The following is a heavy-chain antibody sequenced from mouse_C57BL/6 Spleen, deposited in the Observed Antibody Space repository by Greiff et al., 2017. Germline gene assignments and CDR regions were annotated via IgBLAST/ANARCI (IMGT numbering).Heavy chain of an antibody. CDR1: GYTFTSYW. J-gene: IGHJ2*01. CDR3: AGSYYSNSLFDY. Sequence: QVQLQQPGAELVKPGASVKVSYKASGYTFTSYWMHWVKQRPGQGLEWIGRIHPSDSDTNYNQKFKGKATLTVDKSSSTAYMQLSSLTSEDSAVYYCAGSYYSNSLFDYWGQGTTLTVSS. D-gene: IGHD2-5*01. V-gene: IGHV1-74*01. CDR2: IHPSDSDT.